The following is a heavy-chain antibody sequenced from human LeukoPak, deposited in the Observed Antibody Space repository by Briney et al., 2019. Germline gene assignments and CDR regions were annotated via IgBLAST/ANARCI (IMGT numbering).Heavy chain of an antibody. CDR3: ARISARHDSSGYSLDAFDI. Sequence: GGSLRLSCAASGFTFSSYWMSWVRQAPGKGLEWVANIKQDGSEKYYVDSVKGRFTISRDNAKNSLYLQMNSLRAEDTAVYYCARISARHDSSGYSLDAFDIWGQGTMVTVSS. CDR1: GFTFSSYW. J-gene: IGHJ3*02. V-gene: IGHV3-7*01. CDR2: IKQDGSEK. D-gene: IGHD3-22*01.